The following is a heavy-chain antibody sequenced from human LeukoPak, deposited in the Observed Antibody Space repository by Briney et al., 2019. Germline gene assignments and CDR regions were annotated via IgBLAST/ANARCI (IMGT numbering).Heavy chain of an antibody. CDR2: IWYDGSNK. CDR3: ASSYGSGSYGPGY. J-gene: IGHJ4*02. V-gene: IGHV3-33*01. Sequence: GGSLRLSCAASGFTFSRYGMHWVRQAPGKGLEWVAVIWYDGSNKYYADSVKGRFTISRDNSKNTLYLQMNSLRAEDTAVYYCASSYGSGSYGPGYWGQGTLVTVSS. CDR1: GFTFSRYG. D-gene: IGHD3-10*01.